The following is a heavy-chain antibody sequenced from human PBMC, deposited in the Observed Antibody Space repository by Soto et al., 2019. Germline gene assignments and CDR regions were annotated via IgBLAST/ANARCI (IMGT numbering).Heavy chain of an antibody. CDR3: ASGIQLWLRRINNGYSG. V-gene: IGHV1-69*05. CDR2: IIPMFGTA. Sequence: QVQLVQSGAEVKKPESSVKVSCKAPGGTFSTYAISWVRQAPGQGLEWMGGIIPMFGTANYAQRFQDRVTXTXXEATKTVYMELSSLRSEDTAVYFCASGIQLWLRRINNGYSGWGQGTLVTVSS. CDR1: GGTFSTYA. J-gene: IGHJ4*02. D-gene: IGHD5-18*01.